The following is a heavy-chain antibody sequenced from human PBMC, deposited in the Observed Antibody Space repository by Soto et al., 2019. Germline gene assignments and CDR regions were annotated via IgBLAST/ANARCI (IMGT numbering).Heavy chain of an antibody. D-gene: IGHD3-3*01. CDR3: ARVPLPYYDFWSCYYYYYYYYYMDV. J-gene: IGHJ6*03. Sequence: QVQLVQSGAEVKKPGASVKVSCKASGYTFTSYDINWVRQATGQGLEWMGWMNPNSGNTGYAQKFQGRVTMTRNTSISTAYMELSSLRSEDTAVYYCARVPLPYYDFWSCYYYYYYYYYMDVWGKGTTVTVSS. V-gene: IGHV1-8*01. CDR2: MNPNSGNT. CDR1: GYTFTSYD.